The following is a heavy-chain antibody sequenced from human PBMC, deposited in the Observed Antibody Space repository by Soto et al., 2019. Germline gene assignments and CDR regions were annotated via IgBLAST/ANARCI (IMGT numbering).Heavy chain of an antibody. Sequence: GGSLRLSCAASGFTFSNAWMSWVRQAPGKGLEWVGRIKSKTDGGTTDYAAPVKGRFTISRDDSKNTLYLQMNSLKTEDTAVYYCTTDSGYGPDGIDAFDIWGQGTMVTVSS. CDR3: TTDSGYGPDGIDAFDI. J-gene: IGHJ3*02. V-gene: IGHV3-15*01. CDR2: IKSKTDGGTT. CDR1: GFTFSNAW. D-gene: IGHD5-12*01.